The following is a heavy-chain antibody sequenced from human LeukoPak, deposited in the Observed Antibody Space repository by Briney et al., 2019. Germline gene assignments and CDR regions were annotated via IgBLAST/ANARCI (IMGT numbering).Heavy chain of an antibody. CDR2: IDWDDDK. Sequence: SGPMLVNPTQTLTLTCTFSGFSLSTSGMCVSWIRQPPGKALEWLARIDWDDDKYYSTSLKTRLTISKDTSKNQVVLTMTNMDPVDTATYYCARMFTGIAVAGHFDYWGQGTLVTVSS. V-gene: IGHV2-70*11. J-gene: IGHJ4*02. CDR1: GFSLSTSGMC. D-gene: IGHD6-19*01. CDR3: ARMFTGIAVAGHFDY.